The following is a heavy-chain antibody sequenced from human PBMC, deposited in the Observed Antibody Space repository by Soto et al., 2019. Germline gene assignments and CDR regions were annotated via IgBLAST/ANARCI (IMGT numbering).Heavy chain of an antibody. Sequence: SETLSLTCAVSTYSISSDYYWGWIRQPPGKGLEWIGSIYHSGSTYYNPSLKSRVTISIDTSKNQFSLKLSSATAADTAVYYCARDREKYRYSSSWFDPWGQGTLVTVSS. CDR1: TYSISSDYY. CDR2: IYHSGST. D-gene: IGHD4-4*01. CDR3: ARDREKYRYSSSWFDP. J-gene: IGHJ5*02. V-gene: IGHV4-38-2*02.